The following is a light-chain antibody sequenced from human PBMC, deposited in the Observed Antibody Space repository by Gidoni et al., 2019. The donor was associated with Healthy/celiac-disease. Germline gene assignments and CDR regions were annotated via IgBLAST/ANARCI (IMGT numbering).Light chain of an antibody. V-gene: IGKV3-20*01. CDR3: QQYGSSPST. CDR2: GAS. J-gene: IGKJ3*01. Sequence: IVLTQSPGTLSLSPGERATLSCRARKSVSSSYLAWYQQKPGQAPRLLIYGASSRATGIPDRFSGSGSGTDFTLTISRLEPEDFAVYYCQQYGSSPSTFGPGTKVDIK. CDR1: KSVSSSY.